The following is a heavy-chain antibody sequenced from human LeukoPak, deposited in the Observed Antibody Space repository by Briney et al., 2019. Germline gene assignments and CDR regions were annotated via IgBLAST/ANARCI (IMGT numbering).Heavy chain of an antibody. CDR1: GGSISSSSYY. J-gene: IGHJ4*02. D-gene: IGHD3-22*01. CDR2: IYYSGST. V-gene: IGHV4-39*07. Sequence: SETLSLTCTVSGGSISSSSYYWGWIRQPPGKGLEWIGSIYYSGSTYYNPSLKSRVTISVDTSKNQFSLKLSSVTAADTAVYYCARPRAYYYDSSGYFSAGEIDYWGQGTLVTVSS. CDR3: ARPRAYYYDSSGYFSAGEIDY.